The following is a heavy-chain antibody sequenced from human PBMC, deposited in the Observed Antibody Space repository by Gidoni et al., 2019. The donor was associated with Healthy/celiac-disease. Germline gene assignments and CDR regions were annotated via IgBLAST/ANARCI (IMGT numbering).Heavy chain of an antibody. V-gene: IGHV3-74*01. CDR1: GFTFSSYW. CDR3: ARAPPPAARPLPHGMDV. D-gene: IGHD6-6*01. Sequence: EVQLVESGGGLVQPGGSLRLSCAASGFTFSSYWMHWVRQAPGKGLVWVSRINSDGSSTSYADSVKGRFTISRDNAKNTLYLQMNSLRAEDTAVYYCARAPPPAARPLPHGMDVWGQGTTVTVSS. J-gene: IGHJ6*02. CDR2: INSDGSST.